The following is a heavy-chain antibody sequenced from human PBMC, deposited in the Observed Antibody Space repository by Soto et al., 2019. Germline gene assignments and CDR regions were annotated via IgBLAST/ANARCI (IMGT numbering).Heavy chain of an antibody. V-gene: IGHV3-23*01. Sequence: PGGSLRLSCAASGFTFSNYAMTWVRQAPGKGLDWVSAIDGSGGGTYYADSVKGRFIISRDNSRNTLYLQMDSLRAEDTAVYYCAKAYYDSSGYSNWFDPWGQGXLVTVYS. CDR1: GFTFSNYA. CDR2: IDGSGGGT. J-gene: IGHJ5*02. CDR3: AKAYYDSSGYSNWFDP. D-gene: IGHD3-22*01.